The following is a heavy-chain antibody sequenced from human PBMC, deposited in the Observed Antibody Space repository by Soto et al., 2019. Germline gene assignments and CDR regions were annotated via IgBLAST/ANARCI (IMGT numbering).Heavy chain of an antibody. Sequence: SLKVSCKASGGTFSSYASSWVRQAPGQGLEWMGGIIPIFGTANYAQKFQGRVTITADESTSTAYMELSSLRSEDTAVYYCARDPLGVEYSSSMYYFDYWGQGTLVTVSS. J-gene: IGHJ4*02. CDR2: IIPIFGTA. CDR1: GGTFSSYA. CDR3: ARDPLGVEYSSSMYYFDY. V-gene: IGHV1-69*13. D-gene: IGHD6-6*01.